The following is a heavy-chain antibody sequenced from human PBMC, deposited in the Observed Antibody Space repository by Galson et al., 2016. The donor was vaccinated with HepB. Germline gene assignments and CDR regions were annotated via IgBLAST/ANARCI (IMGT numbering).Heavy chain of an antibody. CDR2: ISTYNGNT. V-gene: IGHV1-18*04. D-gene: IGHD2-2*02. CDR3: ASDPSRYSTGTSCYRAGY. J-gene: IGHJ4*02. CDR1: GYTFTNYG. Sequence: SVKVSCKASGYTFTNYGFTWVRQAPGQGLEWMGWISTYNGNTKYAQNPQGTVTITTDTSTSTVYMGLRSLKSDATAVYYCASDPSRYSTGTSCYRAGYWGQGTLVTVSS.